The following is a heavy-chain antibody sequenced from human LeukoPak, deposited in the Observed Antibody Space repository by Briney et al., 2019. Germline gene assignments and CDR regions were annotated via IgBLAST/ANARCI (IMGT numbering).Heavy chain of an antibody. J-gene: IGHJ4*02. CDR3: ARDLKDDILTPYYFDY. Sequence: PGGSLRLSCAASGFTFSSYSMNWVRQAPGKGLEWVSSISSSSSYIYYADSVKGRFTISRDNAKNSLYLQMNSLRAEDTAVYYCARDLKDDILTPYYFDYWGQGTLVTVSS. D-gene: IGHD3-9*01. V-gene: IGHV3-21*01. CDR1: GFTFSSYS. CDR2: ISSSSSYI.